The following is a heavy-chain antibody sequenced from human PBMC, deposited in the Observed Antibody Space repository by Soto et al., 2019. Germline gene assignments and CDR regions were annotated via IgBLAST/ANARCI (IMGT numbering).Heavy chain of an antibody. CDR2: ISAYNGNT. Sequence: VKVSCAASGYPFTSYGVIWVRQAPGQGLEWMGWISAYNGNTNYAQKLQGRVTMTTDTSTSTAYMELRSLRSDDPAVYYCATGLTGMITSEWAQGTLVTVSS. D-gene: IGHD3-16*01. CDR3: ATGLTGMITSE. CDR1: GYPFTSYG. J-gene: IGHJ4*02. V-gene: IGHV1-18*04.